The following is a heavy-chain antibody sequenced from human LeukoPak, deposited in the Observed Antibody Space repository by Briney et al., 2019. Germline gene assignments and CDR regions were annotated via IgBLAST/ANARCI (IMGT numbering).Heavy chain of an antibody. CDR2: ISPNSGGT. CDR3: ARDYVGDSWFDP. CDR1: GYTFTDYY. J-gene: IGHJ5*02. D-gene: IGHD3-16*01. V-gene: IGHV1-2*02. Sequence: ASVKVFCKASGYTFTDYYTHWVRQAPGQGLEWMGWISPNSGGTNYAQKFQGRVTMTRDTSISTACMELSRPRSDDTAVYYCARDYVGDSWFDPWGQGTLVTVSS.